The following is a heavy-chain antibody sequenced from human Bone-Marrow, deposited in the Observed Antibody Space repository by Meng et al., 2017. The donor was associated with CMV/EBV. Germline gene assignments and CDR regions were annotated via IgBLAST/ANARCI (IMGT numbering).Heavy chain of an antibody. V-gene: IGHV4-59*01. CDR2: IYYSGST. CDR1: GGSISSYY. CDR3: ARDFVGGYCSGGSCYPPLDWYFDL. Sequence: SETLSLTCPVSGGSISSYYWSWIRQPPGKGLEWIGYIYYSGSTNYNPSLKSRVTISVDTSKNQFSLKLSSVTAADTAVYYCARDFVGGYCSGGSCYPPLDWYFDLWGRGTLVTVSS. D-gene: IGHD2-15*01. J-gene: IGHJ2*01.